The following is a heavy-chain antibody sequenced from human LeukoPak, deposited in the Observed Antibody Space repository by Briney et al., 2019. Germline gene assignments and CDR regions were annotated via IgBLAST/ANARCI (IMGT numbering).Heavy chain of an antibody. CDR1: GFTFSSYE. J-gene: IGHJ3*02. D-gene: IGHD3-16*02. CDR2: ISGSSSYI. V-gene: IGHV3-21*01. Sequence: GGSLRLSCAASGFTFSSYEMNWVRQAPGKGLEWVSSISGSSSYIYYADSLKGRFTISRHNAKNSLYLQMNSLRAEDTAVYYCARVPAGVIGMKDAFDIWGQGTMVTVSS. CDR3: ARVPAGVIGMKDAFDI.